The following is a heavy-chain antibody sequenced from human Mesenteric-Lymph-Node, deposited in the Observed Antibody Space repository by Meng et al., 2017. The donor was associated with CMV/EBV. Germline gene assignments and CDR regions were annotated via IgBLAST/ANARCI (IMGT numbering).Heavy chain of an antibody. CDR1: GYTFTSYG. CDR2: MNPNSGNT. V-gene: IGHV1-8*02. CDR3: ARVKARIAAAGYNWFDP. Sequence: ASVKVSCKASGYTFTSYGISWVRQATGQGLEWMGWMNPNSGNTGYAQKFQGRVTMTRNTSISTAYMELSSLRSEDTAVYYCARVKARIAAAGYNWFDPWGQGTLVTVSS. J-gene: IGHJ5*02. D-gene: IGHD6-13*01.